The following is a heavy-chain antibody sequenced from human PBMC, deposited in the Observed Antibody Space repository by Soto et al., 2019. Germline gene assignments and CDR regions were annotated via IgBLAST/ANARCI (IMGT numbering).Heavy chain of an antibody. Sequence: VQLVASGGGLVQPGGSLRLSCEASAFTLSSYWMSWVRQAPGKGLEWVANIKPDGSEKYYVDSVKGRFTISRDNTKNSLYLQMSTLRPEDTAIYYCARDYEFGFDIWGQGTLVTVSS. CDR1: AFTLSSYW. D-gene: IGHD3-22*01. J-gene: IGHJ3*02. V-gene: IGHV3-7*01. CDR2: IKPDGSEK. CDR3: ARDYEFGFDI.